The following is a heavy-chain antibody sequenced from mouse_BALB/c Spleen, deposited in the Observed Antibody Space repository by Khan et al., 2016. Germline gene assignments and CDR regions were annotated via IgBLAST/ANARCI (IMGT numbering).Heavy chain of an antibody. D-gene: IGHD1-1*01. CDR2: ITYSGYT. CDR3: ATSGNYFDY. V-gene: IGHV3-2*02. J-gene: IGHJ2*01. CDR1: GYSITSDYA. Sequence: EVQLQESGPGLVKPSQSLSLTCTVTGYSITSDYAWNWIRQFPGNKLEWMGYITYSGYTSYNPSLKSRISITRDKSKNQFFLQLNSVTTEDTATYYCATSGNYFDYWGQGTTLTVSS.